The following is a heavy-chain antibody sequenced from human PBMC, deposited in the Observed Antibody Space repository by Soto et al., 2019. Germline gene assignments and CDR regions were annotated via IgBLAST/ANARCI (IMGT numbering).Heavy chain of an antibody. J-gene: IGHJ5*02. V-gene: IGHV4-39*07. CDR1: GDSISGSTYY. Sequence: SETLSLTCSVSGDSISGSTYYWGWMRQPPGKGLEWIASFYYSGNTYYNPSLKSRVTISVDTSKNQFSLKLSSVTAADTAVYYCARRWMVRGVMNWFDPWGQGTLVTVSS. CDR3: ARRWMVRGVMNWFDP. D-gene: IGHD3-10*01. CDR2: FYYSGNT.